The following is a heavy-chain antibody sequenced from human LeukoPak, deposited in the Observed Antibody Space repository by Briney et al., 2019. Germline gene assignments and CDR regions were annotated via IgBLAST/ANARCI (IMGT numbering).Heavy chain of an antibody. CDR3: ASQWGREPAFDD. CDR1: GYNYKSYN. V-gene: IGHV1-46*02. Sequence: ASVKVSCKASGYNYKSYNIHWVREAPGLGLEWMGIINPSGGNTPYGQKFQGRVSMTTDTSTTLIYMELRSVRSNDTAVFYCASQWGREPAFDDWGQGTLVTASP. J-gene: IGHJ4*02. CDR2: INPSGGNT. D-gene: IGHD1-26*01.